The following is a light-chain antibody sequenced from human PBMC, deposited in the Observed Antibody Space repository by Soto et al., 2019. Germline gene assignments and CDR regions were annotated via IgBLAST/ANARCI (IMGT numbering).Light chain of an antibody. CDR3: ALYFVGGIWV. CDR2: SSN. Sequence: QTVVTQEPSFSVSPGGTVTLTCGLSSGSVSTSYYPSWYQQTPGQAPRTLMHSSNTRSSGVPDRFSGSILGNKAALTITGAQADDESYYYCALYFVGGIWVFGGGNKLTVL. V-gene: IGLV8-61*01. J-gene: IGLJ3*02. CDR1: SGSVSTSYY.